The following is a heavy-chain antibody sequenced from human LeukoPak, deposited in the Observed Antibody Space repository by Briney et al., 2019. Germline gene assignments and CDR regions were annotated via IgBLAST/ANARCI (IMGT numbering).Heavy chain of an antibody. Sequence: ASVKVSCKASGFTFTSSAVQWVRQAPGQGLEWMGWINPNSGGTNYAQKFQGRVTMTRDTSISTAYMELSRLRSDDTAVYYCAREAFLDTAMVRDYYGMDVWGQGTTVTVSS. D-gene: IGHD5-18*01. CDR3: AREAFLDTAMVRDYYGMDV. J-gene: IGHJ6*02. CDR1: GFTFTSSA. CDR2: INPNSGGT. V-gene: IGHV1-2*02.